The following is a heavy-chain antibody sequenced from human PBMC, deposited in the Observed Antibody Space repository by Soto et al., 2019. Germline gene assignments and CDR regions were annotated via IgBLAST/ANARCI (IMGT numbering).Heavy chain of an antibody. V-gene: IGHV3-23*01. J-gene: IGHJ3*02. CDR3: AKPPKELRFLEWFDAFDI. CDR2: ISGSGGST. CDR1: GFTFSSYA. D-gene: IGHD3-3*01. Sequence: GGSLRLSCAASGFTFSSYAMSWVRQAPGKGLEWVSAISGSGGSTYYADSVKGRFTISRDNSKNTLYLQMNSLRAEDTAVYYCAKPPKELRFLEWFDAFDIWGQGTMVTVSS.